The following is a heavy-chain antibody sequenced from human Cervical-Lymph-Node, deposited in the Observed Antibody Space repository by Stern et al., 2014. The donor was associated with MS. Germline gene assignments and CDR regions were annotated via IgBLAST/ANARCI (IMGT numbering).Heavy chain of an antibody. CDR3: ARGSFEYFDAFDI. D-gene: IGHD2/OR15-2a*01. Sequence: QLQLQESGTGLVRPTQTLFLTCTVSGVSISSGGYYWSWIRHHPGKGLERLGYIYSTGGTYYNPSLKSRITISVDTSTNQFSLNLNSVTAADTAVYYCARGSFEYFDAFDIWGQGTMVTVSS. J-gene: IGHJ3*02. CDR2: IYSTGGT. V-gene: IGHV4-31*03. CDR1: GVSISSGGYY.